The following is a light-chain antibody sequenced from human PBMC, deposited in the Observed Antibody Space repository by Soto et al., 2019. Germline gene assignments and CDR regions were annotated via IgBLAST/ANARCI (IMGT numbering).Light chain of an antibody. V-gene: IGKV3-15*01. CDR3: QQYNNWPPGT. CDR2: VAS. CDR1: QSVSSN. Sequence: EIVMTQSPATLSVSPGERATLSFSASQSVSSNLAWYQQKPGQAPRLLIYVASTRATGIPARFSGSGSGTELPLTISSLQSEDFAVYYCQQYNNWPPGTFGQGTKLEIK. J-gene: IGKJ2*01.